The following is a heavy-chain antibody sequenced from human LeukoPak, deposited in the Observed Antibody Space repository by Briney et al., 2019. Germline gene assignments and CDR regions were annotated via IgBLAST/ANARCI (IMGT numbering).Heavy chain of an antibody. CDR2: IDWDNDK. CDR1: GFSLSTSGMC. D-gene: IGHD6-19*01. CDR3: AQIKYNSGWYFDF. Sequence: SGPALAKPTQTLTLTCTFSGFSLSTSGMCVSWIRQPPGKALEWLALIDWDNDKYYSTSLRTRLPISKDTSKNQVVLTMTNMDPVDTATYYCAQIKYNSGWYFDFWGQGTLVTVSS. J-gene: IGHJ4*02. V-gene: IGHV2-70*01.